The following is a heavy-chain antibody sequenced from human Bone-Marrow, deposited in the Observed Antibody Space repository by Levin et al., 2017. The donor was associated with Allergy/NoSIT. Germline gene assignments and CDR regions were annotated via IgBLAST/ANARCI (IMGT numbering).Heavy chain of an antibody. D-gene: IGHD1-1*01. CDR3: ARDNDATTIIDV. Sequence: PGGSLRLSCSVSGGSISGYYWSWIRQAPGKGLEWIGYLLYGGSANYNPSLKSRVAISLDTSKNQVFLKLSSVTTADTAVYYCARDNDATTIIDVWGKGTTVTVSS. CDR1: GGSISGYY. CDR2: LLYGGSA. V-gene: IGHV4-59*01. J-gene: IGHJ6*03.